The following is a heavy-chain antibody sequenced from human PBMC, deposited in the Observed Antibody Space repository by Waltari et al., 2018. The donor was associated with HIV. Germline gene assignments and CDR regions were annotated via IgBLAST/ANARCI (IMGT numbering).Heavy chain of an antibody. V-gene: IGHV4-34*02. CDR3: TRGHQPYVIGDISEKRGFWFDP. CDR1: GGSFTDYY. J-gene: IGHJ5*02. Sequence: VQLQQWGAGPLKPSETLSFFCAVYGGSFTDYYGTWIRQTRAKGLECIGEVSYSGTVNYNPSLEERVHITLDAAKKQFSLKRTPLTVADTATYYCTRGHQPYVIGDISEKRGFWFDPWSQG. D-gene: IGHD3-10*02. CDR2: VSYSGTV.